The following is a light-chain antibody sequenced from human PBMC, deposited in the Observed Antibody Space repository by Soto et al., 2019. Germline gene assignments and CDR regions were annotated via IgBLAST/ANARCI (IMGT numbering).Light chain of an antibody. V-gene: IGLV2-18*01. CDR2: EVS. CDR1: SSDVGSYNR. J-gene: IGLJ3*02. Sequence: QPALTQPPSVSGSPGQSVTISCTGTSSDVGSYNRVSWYQQPPGTAPKLMIYEVSNRPSGVPDRFSGSKSGNTASLTISGLQAEDEADYYCSLYTSSSTWVFGGGTKLTVL. CDR3: SLYTSSSTWV.